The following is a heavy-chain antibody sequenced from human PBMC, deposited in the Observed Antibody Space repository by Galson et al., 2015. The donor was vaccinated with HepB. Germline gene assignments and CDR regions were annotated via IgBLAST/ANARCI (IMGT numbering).Heavy chain of an antibody. V-gene: IGHV4-39*07. CDR3: ARDSGSPDRFDY. D-gene: IGHD1-26*01. CDR2: IYYSGST. J-gene: IGHJ4*02. CDR1: GGSISSSSYY. Sequence: SETLSLTCTVSGGSISSSSYYWGWIRQPPGKGLEWIGSIYYSGSTYYNPSLKSRVTISVDTSKNQFSLKLSSVTAADTAVYYCARDSGSPDRFDYWGQGTLVTVSS.